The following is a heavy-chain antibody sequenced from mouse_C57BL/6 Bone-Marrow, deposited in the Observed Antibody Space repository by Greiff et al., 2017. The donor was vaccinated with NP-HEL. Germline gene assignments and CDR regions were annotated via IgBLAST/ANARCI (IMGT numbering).Heavy chain of an antibody. V-gene: IGHV5-12*01. CDR3: ARQPAGDY. CDR2: ISNGGGST. J-gene: IGHJ4*01. CDR1: GFTFSDYY. Sequence: EVHLVESGGGLVQPGGSLKLSCAASGFTFSDYYMYWVRQTPEKRLEWVAYISNGGGSTYYPDTVKGRFTISRDNAKNTLYLQMSRLKSEDTAMYYCARQPAGDYWGQGTSVTVSS.